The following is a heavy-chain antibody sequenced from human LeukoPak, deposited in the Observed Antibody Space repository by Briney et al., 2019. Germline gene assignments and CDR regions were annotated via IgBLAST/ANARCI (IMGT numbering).Heavy chain of an antibody. J-gene: IGHJ4*02. CDR2: TYYRSKWYN. D-gene: IGHD6-19*01. Sequence: SQTISLTCALSGDIFSNNNAAWDWIRQSPSRGLEWLGRTYYRSKWYNDYAVSVKSRIAINPDTSKNQFSLHLNSVTPEDTAVYFCARDDYTSGWFFDSWGQGTLVTVSS. CDR1: GDIFSNNNAA. CDR3: ARDDYTSGWFFDS. V-gene: IGHV6-1*01.